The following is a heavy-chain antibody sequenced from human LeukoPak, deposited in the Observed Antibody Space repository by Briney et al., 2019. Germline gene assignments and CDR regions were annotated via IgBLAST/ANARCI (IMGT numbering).Heavy chain of an antibody. V-gene: IGHV4-30-4*08. Sequence: SETLSLTCTVSGGSISISGYYWGWIRQPPGKGLEWIGYIYYSGSTYYNPSLKSRVTISVDTSKNQFSLKLSSVTAADTAVYYCASFDYRNNFDYWGQGTLVTVSS. CDR3: ASFDYRNNFDY. D-gene: IGHD4-11*01. J-gene: IGHJ4*02. CDR1: GGSISISGYY. CDR2: IYYSGST.